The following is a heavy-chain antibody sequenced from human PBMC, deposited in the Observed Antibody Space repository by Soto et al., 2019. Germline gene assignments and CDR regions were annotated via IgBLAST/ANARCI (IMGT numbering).Heavy chain of an antibody. CDR1: GGSISSYY. Sequence: LQTLSLTCTVSGGSISSYYWSWIRQPPGKGLEWIGYIYYSGSTNYNPSLKSRVTISVDTSKNQFSLKLSSVTAADTAVYYCARVTPQSIGFDYWGQGTLVTVSS. CDR3: ARVTPQSIGFDY. D-gene: IGHD6-6*01. V-gene: IGHV4-59*01. CDR2: IYYSGST. J-gene: IGHJ4*02.